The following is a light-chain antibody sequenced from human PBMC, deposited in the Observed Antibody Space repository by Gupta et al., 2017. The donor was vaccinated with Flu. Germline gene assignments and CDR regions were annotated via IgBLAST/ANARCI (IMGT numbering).Light chain of an antibody. CDR1: QSVSSN. J-gene: IGKJ1*01. V-gene: IGKV3-15*01. CDR3: QQYNDWPRT. CDR2: GAF. Sequence: PATLSVSPGERVTLSCRASQSVSSNLAWYQQKPGQAPRVLIYGAFTRATGIPARVSGSGSGTEYTLTISSLQSEDFAVYYCQQYNDWPRTFGQGTKVEIK.